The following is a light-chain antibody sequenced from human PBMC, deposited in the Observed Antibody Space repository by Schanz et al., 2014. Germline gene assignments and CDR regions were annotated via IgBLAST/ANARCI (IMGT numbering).Light chain of an antibody. CDR1: SSSIGTGYD. Sequence: QSVLTQPPSVSGAPGQRVTISCTGSSSSIGTGYDVHWYQQLPGTAPKLLIYGNSNRPSGVPDRFSGSKSGTSASLAITGLQTEDEGDYYCGSYSTTNSLGVFGGGTKLTVL. J-gene: IGLJ3*02. CDR3: GSYSTTNSLGV. V-gene: IGLV1-40*01. CDR2: GNS.